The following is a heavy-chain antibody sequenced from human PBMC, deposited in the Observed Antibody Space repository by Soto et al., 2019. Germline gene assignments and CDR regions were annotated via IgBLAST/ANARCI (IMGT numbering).Heavy chain of an antibody. J-gene: IGHJ5*02. D-gene: IGHD2-21*02. CDR3: ARESGDWPLNWFDP. Sequence: LRLSCAASGFNFSNHWMHWVRQRPGEGLVWVSRITSDGKSKAYAESVKGRFAISRDNAKNTLYLQMNGLTAEDTAVYYCARESGDWPLNWFDPWGLGTLVTVSS. CDR2: ITSDGKSK. CDR1: GFNFSNHW. V-gene: IGHV3-74*01.